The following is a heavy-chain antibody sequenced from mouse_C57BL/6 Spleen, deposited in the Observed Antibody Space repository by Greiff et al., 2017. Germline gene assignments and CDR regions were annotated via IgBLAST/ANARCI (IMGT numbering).Heavy chain of an antibody. Sequence: VQLQQSGAELVRPGASVTLSCKASGYTFTDYDMHWVKQTPVHGLEWIGAIDPETGGTAYNQKFKGKAILTADKSASTAYMELRRLTSEDSAVYYGTRSWYGPRDGKMDYWGQGTSVTVSS. V-gene: IGHV1-15*01. CDR2: IDPETGGT. CDR1: GYTFTDYD. CDR3: TRSWYGPRDGKMDY. D-gene: IGHD2-10*02. J-gene: IGHJ4*01.